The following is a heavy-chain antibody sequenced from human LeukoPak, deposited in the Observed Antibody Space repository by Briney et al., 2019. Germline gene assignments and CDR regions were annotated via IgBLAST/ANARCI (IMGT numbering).Heavy chain of an antibody. Sequence: GGSLRLSCAASGFTFSSYGMSWVRPAPGRGLEWVSAISAGGDLTNYADSVKGRFTISRDSSKNMLYVQMNSLRAEDTAVYYCAKGLISSATYFSYFDYWGQGTLVTVSS. CDR2: ISAGGDLT. V-gene: IGHV3-23*01. CDR1: GFTFSSYG. CDR3: AKGLISSATYFSYFDY. D-gene: IGHD1-26*01. J-gene: IGHJ4*01.